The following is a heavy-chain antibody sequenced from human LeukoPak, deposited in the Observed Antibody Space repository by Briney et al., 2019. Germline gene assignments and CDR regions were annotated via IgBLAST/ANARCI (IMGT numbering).Heavy chain of an antibody. J-gene: IGHJ4*02. CDR1: GFTFSNYA. V-gene: IGHV3-23*01. CDR2: MSAGGSST. Sequence: GALRLSCAASGFTFSNYAMSWVRQAPGKGLEWVSAMSAGGSSTWYADSVKGRFTISRDNSKNTVYVQMNSLRAEDTAVYYCAKKVGDYRSPFDYWGQGTLVTVSS. CDR3: AKKVGDYRSPFDY. D-gene: IGHD4-17*01.